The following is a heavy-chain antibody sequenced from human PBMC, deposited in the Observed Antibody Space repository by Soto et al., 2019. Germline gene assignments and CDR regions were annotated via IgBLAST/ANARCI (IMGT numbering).Heavy chain of an antibody. CDR1: GYTFTSYG. CDR2: ISAYNGNT. V-gene: IGHV1-18*01. J-gene: IGHJ6*02. D-gene: IGHD6-13*01. CDR3: ARIVSVLRSSRYNYYYYYGMDV. Sequence: GASVKVSCKASGYTFTSYGISWVRQAPGQGLEWMGWISAYNGNTNYAQKLQGRVTMTTDTSTSTAYMELRSLRSDDTAVYYCARIVSVLRSSRYNYYYYYGMDVWGQGTTVTVSS.